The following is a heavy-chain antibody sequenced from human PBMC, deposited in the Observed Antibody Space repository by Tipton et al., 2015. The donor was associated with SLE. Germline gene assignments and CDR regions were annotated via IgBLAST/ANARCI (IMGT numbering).Heavy chain of an antibody. J-gene: IGHJ4*02. CDR2: ISYDGSNK. CDR3: ARDTSIAVAGYFDY. Sequence: QLVQSGGGVVQPGRSLRLSCAASGFTFSSYAMHWVRQAPGKGLERVAVISYDGSNKYYADSVKGRFTISRDNSKNTLYLQMNSLRAEDTAVYYCARDTSIAVAGYFDYWGQGTLVTVSS. V-gene: IGHV3-30*04. D-gene: IGHD6-19*01. CDR1: GFTFSSYA.